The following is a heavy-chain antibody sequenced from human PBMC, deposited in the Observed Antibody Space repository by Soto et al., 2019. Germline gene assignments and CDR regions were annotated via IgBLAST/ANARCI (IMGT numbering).Heavy chain of an antibody. V-gene: IGHV3-48*03. D-gene: IGHD6-13*01. Sequence: GGSLRLSCAASGFTFSSYEMNWVRQAPGKGLEWVSYISSSGSTIYYADSVKGRFTISRDNAENSLYLQMNSLRAEDTAVYYCASEQQLVDYWGQGTLVTVSS. CDR3: ASEQQLVDY. CDR2: ISSSGSTI. J-gene: IGHJ4*02. CDR1: GFTFSSYE.